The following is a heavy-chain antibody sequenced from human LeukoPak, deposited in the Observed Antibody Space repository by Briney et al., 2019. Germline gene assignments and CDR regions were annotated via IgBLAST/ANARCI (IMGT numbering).Heavy chain of an antibody. CDR1: GFTFSSYG. CDR2: ISYDGSNK. V-gene: IGHV3-30*18. J-gene: IGHJ4*02. Sequence: GGSLRLSCAASGFTFSSYGMHWVRQAPGKGLEWVAVISYDGSNKYYADSVKGRFTISRDNSRNTLYLQMNSLRAEDTAVYYCAKGFGYGEDNYFDYWGQGTLVTVSS. D-gene: IGHD4-17*01. CDR3: AKGFGYGEDNYFDY.